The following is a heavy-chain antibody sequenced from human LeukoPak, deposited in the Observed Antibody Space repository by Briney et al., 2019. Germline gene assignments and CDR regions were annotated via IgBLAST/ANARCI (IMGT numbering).Heavy chain of an antibody. CDR1: GYTFTSYY. Sequence: ASVKVSCKASGYTFTSYYMHWVRQAPGQGLEWMGIINPSGGSTSYAQKFQGRVTMTRNTSISTAYMELSSLRSEDTAVYYCARMVTAYYDFWSGYLQQYYYYYYGMDVWGQGTTVTVSS. CDR3: ARMVTAYYDFWSGYLQQYYYYYYGMDV. CDR2: INPSGGST. J-gene: IGHJ6*02. V-gene: IGHV1-46*01. D-gene: IGHD3-3*01.